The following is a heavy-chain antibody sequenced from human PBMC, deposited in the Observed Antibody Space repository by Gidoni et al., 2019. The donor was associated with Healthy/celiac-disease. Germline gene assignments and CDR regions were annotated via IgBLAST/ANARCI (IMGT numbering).Heavy chain of an antibody. CDR2: IKSKTDGGTT. J-gene: IGHJ2*01. V-gene: IGHV3-15*01. CDR1: GFTFSNAW. CDR3: TTDDYGDYAGYFDL. D-gene: IGHD4-17*01. Sequence: EVQLVESGGGLVKPGGSLRLSFAASGFTFSNAWMSWVRQAPGKGLEWVGRIKSKTDGGTTDYAAPVKGRFTIARDDSKNTLYLQMNSLKTEDTAVYYCTTDDYGDYAGYFDLWGRGTLVTVSS.